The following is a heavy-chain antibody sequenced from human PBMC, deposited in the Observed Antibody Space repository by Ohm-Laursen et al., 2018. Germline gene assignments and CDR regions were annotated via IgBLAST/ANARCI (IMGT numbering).Heavy chain of an antibody. CDR2: INPNSGGT. CDR1: GYTFTGYY. J-gene: IGHJ3*02. CDR3: AREGLRYSYAPDAFDI. D-gene: IGHD5-18*01. V-gene: IGHV1-2*02. Sequence: GSSAKVSCKASGYTFTGYYMHWVRQAPGQGLEWMGWINPNSGGTNYAQKFQGRVTMTRDTSISTAYMELSRLRSDDTAVYYCAREGLRYSYAPDAFDIWGQGTMVTVSS.